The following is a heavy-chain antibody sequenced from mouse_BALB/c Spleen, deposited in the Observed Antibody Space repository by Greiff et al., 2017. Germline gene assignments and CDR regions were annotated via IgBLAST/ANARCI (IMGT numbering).Heavy chain of an antibody. CDR1: GFTFSSYT. Sequence: EVQRVESGGGLVKPGGSLKLSCAASGFTFSSYTMSWVRQTPEKRLEWVASISSGGSYTYYPDSVKGRFTISRDNAKNTLYLQMSSLKSEDTAMYYCTRAYSDYWGQGTTLTVSS. J-gene: IGHJ2*01. CDR3: TRAYSDY. V-gene: IGHV5-6-4*01. CDR2: ISSGGSYT.